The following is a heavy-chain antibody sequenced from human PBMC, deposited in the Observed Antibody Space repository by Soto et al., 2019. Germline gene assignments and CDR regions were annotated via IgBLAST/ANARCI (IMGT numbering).Heavy chain of an antibody. Sequence: PGESLKISCKGSGYSFTSYWIGWVRQMPGKGLEWMGIIYPGDSDTRYSPSFQGQVTISADKSISTAYLQWSSLKASDTAMYYCARYSGYPYYYYAMDVWGQGPTVTVSS. D-gene: IGHD5-12*01. J-gene: IGHJ6*02. V-gene: IGHV5-51*01. CDR3: ARYSGYPYYYYAMDV. CDR2: IYPGDSDT. CDR1: GYSFTSYW.